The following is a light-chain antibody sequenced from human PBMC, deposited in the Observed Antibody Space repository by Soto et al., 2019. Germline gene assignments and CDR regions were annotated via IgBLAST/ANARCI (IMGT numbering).Light chain of an antibody. CDR1: QGISSY. CDR3: QQLNSYPLT. V-gene: IGKV1-9*01. Sequence: DIQLTQSPSFLSASVGDRVTITCRAIQGISSYLGWSQQKPGKAPKVLIYAASTLQSGVPSRFSGSGSGTEFTLTISSLQPEDFATYYCQQLNSYPLTFGGGTKVDIK. CDR2: AAS. J-gene: IGKJ4*01.